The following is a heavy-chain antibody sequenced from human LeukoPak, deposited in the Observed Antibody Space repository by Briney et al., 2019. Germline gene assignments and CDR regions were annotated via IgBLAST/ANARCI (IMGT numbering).Heavy chain of an antibody. V-gene: IGHV1-69*13. CDR3: ARGAYSYGYVNHYYGMDV. D-gene: IGHD5-18*01. Sequence: ASVKVSCKASGGTFSSYAISWVRQAPGQGLEWMGGIIPIFGTANYAQKFQGRVTITADESTSTAYMELSSLRSEDTAVYYCARGAYSYGYVNHYYGMDVWGQGTTVTVSS. J-gene: IGHJ6*02. CDR2: IIPIFGTA. CDR1: GGTFSSYA.